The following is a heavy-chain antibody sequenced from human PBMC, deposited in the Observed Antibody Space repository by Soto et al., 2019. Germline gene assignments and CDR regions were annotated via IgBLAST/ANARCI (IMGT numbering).Heavy chain of an antibody. CDR2: VSPENSNA. CDR1: GYTFTDYD. J-gene: IGHJ4*02. D-gene: IGHD4-17*01. CDR3: EVTTGY. V-gene: IGHV1-8*01. Sequence: QVQVVQSRAEVKKPGASVKVSCKTSGYTFTDYDINWVQQAPGQGLEYMGWVSPENSNAGYAQQFRGRVSMTTNTIISTAYLELTDLRYEDTAVYYCEVTTGYRGQGTMVNVSS.